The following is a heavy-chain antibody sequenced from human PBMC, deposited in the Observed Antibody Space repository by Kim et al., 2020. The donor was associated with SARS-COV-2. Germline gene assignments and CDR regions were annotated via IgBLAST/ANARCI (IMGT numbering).Heavy chain of an antibody. V-gene: IGHV4-34*01. CDR2: INHSGST. CDR1: GGSFSGYY. D-gene: IGHD2-15*01. Sequence: SETLSLTCAVYGGSFSGYYWSWIRQPPWKGLEWIGEINHSGSTNYNPSLKSRVTISVDTSKNQFSLKLSSVTAADTAVYYCASRGVAVFDYWGQGTLVTVSS. J-gene: IGHJ4*02. CDR3: ASRGVAVFDY.